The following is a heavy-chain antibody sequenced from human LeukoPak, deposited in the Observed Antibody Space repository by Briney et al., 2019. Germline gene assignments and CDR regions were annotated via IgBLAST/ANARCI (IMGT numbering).Heavy chain of an antibody. CDR3: ARERMVRGVIIFDY. V-gene: IGHV3-48*03. Sequence: GSLRLSCAASGFTFSSYEMNWVRQAPGKGLVWVSYISSSGSTIYYADSVKGRFTISRDNAKNSLYLQMNSLRAEDTAVYYCARERMVRGVIIFDYWGQGTLVTVSS. D-gene: IGHD3-10*01. J-gene: IGHJ4*02. CDR2: ISSSGSTI. CDR1: GFTFSSYE.